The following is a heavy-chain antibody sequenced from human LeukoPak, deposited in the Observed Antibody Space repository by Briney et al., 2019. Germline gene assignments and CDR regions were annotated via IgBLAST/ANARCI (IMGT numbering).Heavy chain of an antibody. D-gene: IGHD3-22*01. CDR1: GGSISSSSYY. J-gene: IGHJ4*02. V-gene: IGHV4-39*01. Sequence: SETLSLTCTVSGGSISSSSYYWGWVRQPPGTGLEWIGSIYYSGSTYYNPSLKSRVTISVDTSKNQFSLKLSSVTAADTAVYYCARQDSYYDSSGYLPTYYFDYWGQGTLVTVSS. CDR2: IYYSGST. CDR3: ARQDSYYDSSGYLPTYYFDY.